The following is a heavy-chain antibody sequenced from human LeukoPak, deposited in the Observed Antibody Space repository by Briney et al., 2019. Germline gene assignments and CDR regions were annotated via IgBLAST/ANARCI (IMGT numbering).Heavy chain of an antibody. D-gene: IGHD3-22*01. CDR3: ARGNYDSSGYYYPVDY. Sequence: SGTLSLTCSVSGDSISSNEWWSLVRQPPGKGLGWIGEVFHSGSTNFNPSLKSRVTISIDTSKNQFSLKLSSVTAADTAVYYCARGNYDSSGYYYPVDYWGQGTLVTVSS. CDR2: VFHSGST. V-gene: IGHV4-4*02. J-gene: IGHJ4*02. CDR1: GDSISSNEW.